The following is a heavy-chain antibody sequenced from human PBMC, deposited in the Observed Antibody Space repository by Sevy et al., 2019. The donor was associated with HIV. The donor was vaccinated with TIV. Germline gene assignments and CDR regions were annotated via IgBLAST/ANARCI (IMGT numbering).Heavy chain of an antibody. V-gene: IGHV1-24*01. D-gene: IGHD4-4*01. Sequence: ASVKVSCKVSGYTLTELSIHWVRQAPRKGLQWMGGFDPEPGETIYAQKFQGRVIMTGDTSTDTAYMELSSLRSEDTAVYYCATTRPVVTLFDYWGQGTLVTVSS. CDR3: ATTRPVVTLFDY. CDR1: GYTLTELS. J-gene: IGHJ4*02. CDR2: FDPEPGET.